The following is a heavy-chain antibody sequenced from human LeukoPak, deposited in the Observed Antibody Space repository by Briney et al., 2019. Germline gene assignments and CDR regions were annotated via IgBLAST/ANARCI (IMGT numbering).Heavy chain of an antibody. J-gene: IGHJ3*02. CDR3: ARDHIAVAGNAAFDI. V-gene: IGHV1-18*01. CDR1: GYTFTSYG. CDR2: ISAYNGNT. Sequence: GASVKISCKASGYTFTSYGISRVRQAPGQGLEWMGWISAYNGNTNYAQKLQGRVTMTTDTSTSTAYMELRSLRSDDTAVYYCARDHIAVAGNAAFDIWGQGTMVTVSS. D-gene: IGHD6-19*01.